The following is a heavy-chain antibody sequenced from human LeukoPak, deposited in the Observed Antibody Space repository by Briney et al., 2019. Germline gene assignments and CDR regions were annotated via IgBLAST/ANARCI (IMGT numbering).Heavy chain of an antibody. CDR2: IKQDGSEK. Sequence: PGGSLRLSCAASGFTFSSYWMSWVRQAPGKGLEWVANIKQDGSEKYYVDSVKGRFTISRDNAKTSLYLQMNSLRAEDTAVYYCARDLLPMVRGAPGDYWGQGTLVTVSS. D-gene: IGHD3-10*01. CDR3: ARDLLPMVRGAPGDY. CDR1: GFTFSSYW. J-gene: IGHJ4*02. V-gene: IGHV3-7*01.